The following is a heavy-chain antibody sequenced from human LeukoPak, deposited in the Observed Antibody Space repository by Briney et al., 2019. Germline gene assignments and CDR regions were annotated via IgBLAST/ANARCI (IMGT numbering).Heavy chain of an antibody. J-gene: IGHJ5*02. CDR2: IKQDGSEK. CDR1: GFTFSGYW. D-gene: IGHD3-3*01. CDR3: ARDRLRFLEWLSRPS. Sequence: GGSLRLSCAASGFTFSGYWVTWVRQAPGKGLEWVANIKQDGSEKYYVDSVKGRFTISRDNAKNSLYLQMNSLRAEDTAVYYCARDRLRFLEWLSRPSWGQGTLVTVSS. V-gene: IGHV3-7*01.